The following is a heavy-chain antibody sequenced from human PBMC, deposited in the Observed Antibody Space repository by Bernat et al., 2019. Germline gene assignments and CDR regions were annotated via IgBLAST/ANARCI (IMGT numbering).Heavy chain of an antibody. CDR3: AREAGIDSGLLRYFDWSKTYFDY. D-gene: IGHD3-9*01. CDR2: ISYDGSNK. Sequence: QVQLVESGGGVVQPGRSLRLSCAASGFTFSSYAMHWVRQAPGKGLEWVAVISYDGSNKYYADSVKGRFTISRDNSKNTLYLQMNSLRAEDTAVYYCAREAGIDSGLLRYFDWSKTYFDYWGQGTLVTVSS. CDR1: GFTFSSYA. V-gene: IGHV3-30-3*01. J-gene: IGHJ4*02.